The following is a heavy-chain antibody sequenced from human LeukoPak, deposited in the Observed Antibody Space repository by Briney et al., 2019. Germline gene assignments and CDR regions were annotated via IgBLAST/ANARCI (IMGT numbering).Heavy chain of an antibody. V-gene: IGHV4-39*02. J-gene: IGHJ4*02. D-gene: IGHD2-15*01. CDR3: AREVFCSGGTCYRSDN. CDR2: IYYSGST. CDR1: GASISSISYF. Sequence: SETLSLTCTVSGASISSISYFWGWTRQPPGKGLEWIGSIYYSGSTYYNSSLKSRVTISEDTSKNQFSLRLNSVTAADTAVYYCAREVFCSGGTCYRSDNWGQGTLVTVSS.